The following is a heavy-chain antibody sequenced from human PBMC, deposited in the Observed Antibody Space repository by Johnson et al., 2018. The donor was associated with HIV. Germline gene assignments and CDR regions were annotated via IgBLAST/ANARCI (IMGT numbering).Heavy chain of an antibody. CDR3: GYGSGSYFGTHDAFDI. CDR1: QFTFSSYY. J-gene: IGHJ3*02. Sequence: QLVESGGGVVRPGGSPRLSCAASQFTFSSYYMNCVRQAPGIGLELVGQVNPTGGSTYLIDSGKDRFNTSRDNAKNTLHLQMNSLKTEDTAVYYCGYGSGSYFGTHDAFDIWGQGTMVTVSS. D-gene: IGHD3-10*01. CDR2: VNPTGGST. V-gene: IGHV3-25*04.